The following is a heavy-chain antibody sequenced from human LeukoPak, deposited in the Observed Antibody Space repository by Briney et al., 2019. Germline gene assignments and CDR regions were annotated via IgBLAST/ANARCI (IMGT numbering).Heavy chain of an antibody. CDR1: GFSFSSYS. CDR2: ISSRSSYI. V-gene: IGHV3-21*06. D-gene: IGHD6-19*01. CDR3: TRDQGYSSGWYGY. J-gene: IGHJ4*02. Sequence: GESLRLSCAASGFSFSSYSIHWVRQAPGKGLEWVSSISSRSSYIYYADSVKGRFTISRDNAKNSLYLQMNSLRAEDTAVYYCTRDQGYSSGWYGYWGQGTLVTVSS.